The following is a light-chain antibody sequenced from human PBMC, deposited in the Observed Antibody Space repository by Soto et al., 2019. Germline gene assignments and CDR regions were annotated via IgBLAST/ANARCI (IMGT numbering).Light chain of an antibody. CDR3: GTWDSSLSTSV. V-gene: IGLV1-51*01. Sequence: QSVLTQPPSVSAAPGQKVIISRSGSSSNIGNNFVYWYRQLPGTAPKVLIYDNSKRHSGIPDRFSGSKSGTSATLGITGLQTGDEADYYCGTWDSSLSTSVFGGGTQLAVL. J-gene: IGLJ2*01. CDR1: SSNIGNNF. CDR2: DNS.